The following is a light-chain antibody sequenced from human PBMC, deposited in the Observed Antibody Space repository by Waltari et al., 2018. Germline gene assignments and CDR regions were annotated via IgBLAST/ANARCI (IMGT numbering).Light chain of an antibody. V-gene: IGLV1-44*01. CDR2: RSD. Sequence: QSVLTQPPSASGTPGQRVPISCSGSASNTGGNLVNWYQQLPGKAPKLLSYRSDQRPSGVPDRFSASKTGTSASLAISGLQSEDEADYFCASWDDSLNGHWVFGGGTKVTVL. CDR3: ASWDDSLNGHWV. CDR1: ASNTGGNL. J-gene: IGLJ3*02.